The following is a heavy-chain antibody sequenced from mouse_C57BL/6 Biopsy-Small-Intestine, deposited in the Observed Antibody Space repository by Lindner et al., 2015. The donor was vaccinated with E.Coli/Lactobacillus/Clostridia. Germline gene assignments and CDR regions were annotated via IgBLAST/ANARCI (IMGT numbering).Heavy chain of an antibody. Sequence: VQLQESGPELVRPGASVKISCKASGYAFSNSWMNWVKQRPGKGLEWIGRIFPGDGDTNYNGKSKGKATLTADKSSSTAYMQLSSLTSEDSAVYFCAEYDYDAGVFDYWGQGTTLTVSS. D-gene: IGHD2-4*01. CDR3: AEYDYDAGVFDY. J-gene: IGHJ2*01. V-gene: IGHV1-82*01. CDR1: GYAFSNSW. CDR2: IFPGDGDT.